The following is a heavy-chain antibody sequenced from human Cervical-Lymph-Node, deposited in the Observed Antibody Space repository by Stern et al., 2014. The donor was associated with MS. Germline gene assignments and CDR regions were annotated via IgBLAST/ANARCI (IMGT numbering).Heavy chain of an antibody. D-gene: IGHD3-22*01. V-gene: IGHV3-53*01. Sequence: EVQLEESGGGFIQPGGSLRLSCAVSGYSVSTNYMSWIRQAPGKGLEWVAVVYSGGSTYHADSVRGRFTISRDNARNTLSLQMDSLRAEDTAVYYCARDYYDSRGYSHWGQGTLVTVSS. CDR1: GYSVSTNY. CDR2: VYSGGST. J-gene: IGHJ4*02. CDR3: ARDYYDSRGYSH.